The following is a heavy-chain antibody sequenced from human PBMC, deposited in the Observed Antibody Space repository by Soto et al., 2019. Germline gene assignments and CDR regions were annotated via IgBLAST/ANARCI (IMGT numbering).Heavy chain of an antibody. CDR3: AKDRGFGYSYGLYYSYGTDV. CDR1: GFTFSSYA. J-gene: IGHJ6*02. CDR2: ISGSGGST. Sequence: PGGSLRLSCAASGFTFSSYAMSWVRQAPGKGLEWVSAISGSGGSTYYADSVKGRFTISRDNSKNTLYLQMNSLRAEDTAVYYCAKDRGFGYSYGLYYSYGTDVWGQGPTVTLSS. D-gene: IGHD5-18*01. V-gene: IGHV3-23*01.